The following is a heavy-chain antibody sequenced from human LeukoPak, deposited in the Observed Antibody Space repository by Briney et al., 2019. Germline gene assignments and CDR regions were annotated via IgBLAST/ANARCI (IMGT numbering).Heavy chain of an antibody. V-gene: IGHV4-39*07. J-gene: IGHJ4*02. CDR1: GGSIRSSIYY. Sequence: SETLSLTCTVSGGSIRSSIYYWGWIRQPPGKGLEWIGSIYYSGSTYYNPSLKSRVTISVDTSKNQFSLKLSSVTAADTAVYYCARVDSGGYHSDYWGQGTLVTVSS. D-gene: IGHD3-22*01. CDR3: ARVDSGGYHSDY. CDR2: IYYSGST.